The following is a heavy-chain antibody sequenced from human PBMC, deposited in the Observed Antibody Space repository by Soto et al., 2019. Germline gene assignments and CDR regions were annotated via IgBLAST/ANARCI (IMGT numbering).Heavy chain of an antibody. CDR2: INHSGST. V-gene: IGHV4-34*01. CDR1: GGSFSGYY. CDR3: ARGRGYCSSTSCYPYYYYYMDV. D-gene: IGHD2-2*01. Sequence: SETLSLTCAVYGGSFSGYYWSWIRQPPGKGLEWIGEINHSGSTNYNPSLKSRVTISVDTSKNQFSLKLSSVTAADTAVYYCARGRGYCSSTSCYPYYYYYMDVWGKGTTVTVSS. J-gene: IGHJ6*03.